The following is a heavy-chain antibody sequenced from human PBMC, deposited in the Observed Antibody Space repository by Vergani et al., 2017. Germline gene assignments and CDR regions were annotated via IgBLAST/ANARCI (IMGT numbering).Heavy chain of an antibody. CDR1: EYSFGNYW. CDR3: ARHTTYTNS. Sequence: EVELVQSGPEMRKPGASLKISCKGSEYSFGNYWIGWVRQMPGKGLEWMGIIYPGDSDTRYSPSFQGQVTISADKSTSTAFLQWDSLKASDTALYYCARHTTYTNSGGQGTLVTVSS. D-gene: IGHD1-1*01. CDR2: IYPGDSDT. V-gene: IGHV5-51*01. J-gene: IGHJ5*01.